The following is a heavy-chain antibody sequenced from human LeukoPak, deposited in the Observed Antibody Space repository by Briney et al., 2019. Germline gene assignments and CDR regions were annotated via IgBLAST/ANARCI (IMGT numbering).Heavy chain of an antibody. CDR3: ARDRRGNGD. D-gene: IGHD4-23*01. V-gene: IGHV3-30*03. J-gene: IGHJ4*02. CDR1: GFTFSSYG. Sequence: GRSLRLSCAASGFTFSSYGMHWVRQAPGKGLEWVAVISYDGSNKYYADSVKGRFTISRDNAKNLLYLQMNSLRAEDTAVYYCARDRRGNGDWGQGTLVTVSS. CDR2: ISYDGSNK.